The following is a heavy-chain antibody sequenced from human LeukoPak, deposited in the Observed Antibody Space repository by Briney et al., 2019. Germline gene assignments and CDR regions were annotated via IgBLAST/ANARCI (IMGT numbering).Heavy chain of an antibody. D-gene: IGHD3-3*01. CDR3: ARSRLRFLQWDY. V-gene: IGHV1-46*01. Sequence: ASVKVSCKAPGDAFTNYCFHWVRQTPRHGLEWMGIVDPSVATPTYAERFQGRVTMTRDASTGTVYMELRSLKGEDRAVYYCARSRLRFLQWDYWGQGTVVTVSS. CDR1: GDAFTNYC. CDR2: VDPSVATP. J-gene: IGHJ4*02.